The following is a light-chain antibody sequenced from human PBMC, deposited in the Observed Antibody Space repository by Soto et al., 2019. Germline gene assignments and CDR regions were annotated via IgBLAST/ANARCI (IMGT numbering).Light chain of an antibody. V-gene: IGKV4-1*01. J-gene: IGKJ5*01. CDR1: QSVLYTSNNKNC. Sequence: DIVMTQSPDSLAVSLGERATINCKSSQSVLYTSNNKNCLAWYQQKPGQPPKLLISWASTRESGVPDRFSGSGSGTDFTLTISSLQAEAVAVYYCQQYYSTPITFGPGTRLEIK. CDR3: QQYYSTPIT. CDR2: WAS.